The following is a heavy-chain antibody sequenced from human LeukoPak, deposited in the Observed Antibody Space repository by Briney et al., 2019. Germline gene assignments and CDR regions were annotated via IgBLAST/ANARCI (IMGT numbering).Heavy chain of an antibody. Sequence: PGGSLRLSCAASGFTFSSYAMSWVRQAPGKGLEWVANIKQDGSEKYYVDSVKGRFTISRDNAKNSLYLQMNSLRAEDTAVYYCARVWQQLDHWGQGTLVTVSS. D-gene: IGHD6-13*01. CDR2: IKQDGSEK. V-gene: IGHV3-7*01. CDR1: GFTFSSYA. CDR3: ARVWQQLDH. J-gene: IGHJ4*02.